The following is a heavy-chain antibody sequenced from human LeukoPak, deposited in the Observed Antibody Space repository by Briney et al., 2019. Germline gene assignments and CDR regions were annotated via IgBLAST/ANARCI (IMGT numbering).Heavy chain of an antibody. J-gene: IGHJ4*02. CDR3: ARHAGGIAAAGTRPFDY. V-gene: IGHV4-39*01. D-gene: IGHD6-13*01. CDR2: IYYGGGT. CDR1: GASFSSSTYY. Sequence: PSENLSLTCTVSGASFSSSTYYWGWIRQPPGKGLEWIGSIYYGGGTYYNPSLKSRVTMSVDTSKKQFSLKLSSVTAADTAVYYCARHAGGIAAAGTRPFDYWGQGTLVTVSS.